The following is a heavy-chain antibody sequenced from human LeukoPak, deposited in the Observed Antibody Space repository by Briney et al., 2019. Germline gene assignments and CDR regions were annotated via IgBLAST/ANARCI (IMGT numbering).Heavy chain of an antibody. CDR1: GYSISSGYY. CDR3: AGCRITGTRPFDY. Sequence: SETLSLTCTVSGYSISSGYYWGWIRQPPGKGLEWIGSIYHSGSTYYNPSLKSRVTISVDTSKNQFSLKQSSVTAADTAVYYCAGCRITGTRPFDYWGQGTLVTVSS. V-gene: IGHV4-38-2*02. CDR2: IYHSGST. J-gene: IGHJ4*02. D-gene: IGHD1-7*01.